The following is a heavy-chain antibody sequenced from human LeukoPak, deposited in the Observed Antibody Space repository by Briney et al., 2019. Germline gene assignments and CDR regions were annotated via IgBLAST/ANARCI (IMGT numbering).Heavy chain of an antibody. Sequence: GGSRRLSCVASESTFSDYGMNWVRQAPGKGLEWVSFITSTRSKIYYADSVKGRFTISRDNALNSLYLQMNSLRVEDTAVYYCAGAILDPFYFYYYMDVWGKGTTVTVSS. CDR1: ESTFSDYG. CDR2: ITSTRSKI. V-gene: IGHV3-21*01. D-gene: IGHD3/OR15-3a*01. J-gene: IGHJ6*03. CDR3: AGAILDPFYFYYYMDV.